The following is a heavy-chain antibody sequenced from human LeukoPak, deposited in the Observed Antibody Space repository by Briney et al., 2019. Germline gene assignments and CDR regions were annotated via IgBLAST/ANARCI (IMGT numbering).Heavy chain of an antibody. CDR2: INPTGGST. CDR3: ARTAARRFDY. Sequence: GASVKVSCKASGYTFPSYFMHWVRQAPGQGLEWMGIINPTGGSTTYAQKFQGRVTMTRDTSTSTVYMELSSLRSDDTAVYYCARTAARRFDYWGQGPWSPSPQ. CDR1: GYTFPSYF. J-gene: IGHJ4*02. D-gene: IGHD6-6*01. V-gene: IGHV1-46*01.